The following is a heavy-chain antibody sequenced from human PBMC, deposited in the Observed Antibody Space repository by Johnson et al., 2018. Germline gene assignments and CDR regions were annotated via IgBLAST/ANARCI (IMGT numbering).Heavy chain of an antibody. Sequence: VQLVQSGGGLVQPGGSLRLSCAASGFTFRSYAMTWVRQAPGRGLEWVSSITFSGDTSYYADSVTGRFTISRDISKNTLYLQMNSLRAEDTAVYFCAKDPHDNSWYRYFQEWGQGTLVTVSS. J-gene: IGHJ1*01. CDR1: GFTFRSYA. D-gene: IGHD6-13*01. CDR3: AKDPHDNSWYRYFQE. CDR2: ITFSGDTS. V-gene: IGHV3-23*04.